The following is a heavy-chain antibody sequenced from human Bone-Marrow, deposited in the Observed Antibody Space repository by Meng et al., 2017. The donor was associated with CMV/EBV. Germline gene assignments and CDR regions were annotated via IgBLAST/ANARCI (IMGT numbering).Heavy chain of an antibody. CDR2: ISGSGGNT. Sequence: GESLKISCAASGFTFSSYAMAWVRQAPGKGLEWVSAISGSGGNTYYAGSVKGRFTISRDNSKNTLYLQINSLRAEDTAVYYCAKPGDHYYYYYSMNVWGQGTTVTVSS. V-gene: IGHV3-23*01. J-gene: IGHJ6*02. CDR3: AKPGDHYYYYYSMNV. CDR1: GFTFSSYA. D-gene: IGHD7-27*01.